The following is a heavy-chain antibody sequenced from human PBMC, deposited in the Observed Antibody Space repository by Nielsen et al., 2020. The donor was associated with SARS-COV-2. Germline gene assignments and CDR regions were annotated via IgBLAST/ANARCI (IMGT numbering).Heavy chain of an antibody. D-gene: IGHD4-17*01. V-gene: IGHV4-30-4*01. CDR3: ARDAYGDSSFYSYGLDV. J-gene: IGHJ6*02. CDR2: IYYSGYT. CDR1: GDSISGSDYY. Sequence: SETLSLTCSVSGDSISGSDYYWTWIRQPPGKGLEWIGYIYYSGYTSHNPSLKSRVTISVDTSENQFSLELRSVTAADTAVYYCARDAYGDSSFYSYGLDVWGQGTTVAVSS.